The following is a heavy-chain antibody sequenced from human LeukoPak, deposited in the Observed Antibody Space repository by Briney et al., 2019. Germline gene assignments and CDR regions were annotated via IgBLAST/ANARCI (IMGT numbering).Heavy chain of an antibody. Sequence: ASVKVSCKASGYTFTNYGINWVRQAPGQGLEWMGRINPGGGGTTYAQKVQGRVTMTRDKSTSTVYMELSSLRSEDTAMYYCAVLLRTLQLLDFWGQGTLVTVAS. CDR2: INPGGGGT. V-gene: IGHV1-46*01. J-gene: IGHJ4*02. D-gene: IGHD3-10*01. CDR3: AVLLRTLQLLDF. CDR1: GYTFTNYG.